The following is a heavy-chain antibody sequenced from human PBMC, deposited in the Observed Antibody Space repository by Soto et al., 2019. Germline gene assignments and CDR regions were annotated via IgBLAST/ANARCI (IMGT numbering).Heavy chain of an antibody. D-gene: IGHD3-3*01. J-gene: IGHJ4*02. CDR2: ISTSGYV. Sequence: SETLSLTCSVSGGSLSKYYWSWIRQPAGKGLEWIGRISTSGYVVSKVSLRSRLTMSVDMSNNHFSLKLTSVTAADTAVYYCARDNNDFWSLYPLAFDYWGQGALVTVSS. V-gene: IGHV4-4*07. CDR1: GGSLSKYY. CDR3: ARDNNDFWSLYPLAFDY.